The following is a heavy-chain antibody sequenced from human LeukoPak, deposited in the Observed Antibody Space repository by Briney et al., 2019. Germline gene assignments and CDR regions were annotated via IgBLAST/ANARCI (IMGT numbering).Heavy chain of an antibody. D-gene: IGHD3-3*01. J-gene: IGHJ4*02. CDR2: IYYSGST. V-gene: IGHV4-59*01. CDR1: GGSISSYY. Sequence: SETLSLTCTVSGGSISSYYWSWIRQPPGKGLEWIGYIYYSGSTNYNPSLKSRVTISVDTSKNQFSLKLSSVTAADTAVYYCARAGDFWSGYYHLNFDYWGQGTLVTVSS. CDR3: ARAGDFWSGYYHLNFDY.